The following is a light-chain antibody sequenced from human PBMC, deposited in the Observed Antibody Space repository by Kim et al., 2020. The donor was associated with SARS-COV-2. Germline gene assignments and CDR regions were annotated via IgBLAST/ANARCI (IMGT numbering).Light chain of an antibody. CDR3: QEYNSYPYT. CDR2: KAS. J-gene: IGKJ2*01. CDR1: QSISSW. V-gene: IGKV1-5*03. Sequence: DIQMTQSPSTLSASVGDRVTITCRASQSISSWLAWYQQKPGKAPKLLIYKASSLESGVPSRFSGSGSGTEFTLTISSLQPDDFATYYCQEYNSYPYTFGQGTKLEI.